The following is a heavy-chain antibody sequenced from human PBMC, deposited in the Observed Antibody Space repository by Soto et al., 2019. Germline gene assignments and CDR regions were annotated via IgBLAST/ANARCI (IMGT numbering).Heavy chain of an antibody. CDR3: ARSLVRLTTENWFDP. J-gene: IGHJ5*02. CDR1: GFSLSSYY. CDR2: IYYSGST. D-gene: IGHD4-17*01. V-gene: IGHV4-59*08. Sequence: PSETLSLSCTFSGFSLSSYYLILLRPPPGKGLEWIGYIYYSGSTNYNPSLKSRVTISVDTSKNQFSLKLSSVTAADTAVYYCARSLVRLTTENWFDPWGQGTLVTVSS.